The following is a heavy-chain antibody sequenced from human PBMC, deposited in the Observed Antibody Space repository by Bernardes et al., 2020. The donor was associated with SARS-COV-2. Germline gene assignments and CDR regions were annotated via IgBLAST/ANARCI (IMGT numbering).Heavy chain of an antibody. CDR2: IKSDGSTT. Sequence: WSLRLSCAASGFTFSDCWMHWVRQVPGKGLVWVSRIKSDGSTTDYAESVKGRFTISRDNAKNTLYLQMNSLTAEDTGVYYCGRGPSTSSSGTLYYWGQGTLVTVSS. V-gene: IGHV3-74*01. CDR1: GFTFSDCW. J-gene: IGHJ4*02. D-gene: IGHD6-6*01. CDR3: GRGPSTSSSGTLYY.